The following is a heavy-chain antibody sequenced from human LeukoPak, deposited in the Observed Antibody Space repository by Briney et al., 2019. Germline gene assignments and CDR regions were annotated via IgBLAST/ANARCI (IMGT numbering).Heavy chain of an antibody. CDR3: ARGPPSPPNYYDSSGYYRDY. Sequence: GGSPRLSCAASGFTFSSYSMNWVRQAPGKGLEWVSYISSSSSTIYYADSVKGRFTISRDNAKNSLYLQMNSLRAEDTAVYYCARGPPSPPNYYDSSGYYRDYWGQGTLVTVSS. V-gene: IGHV3-48*04. CDR2: ISSSSSTI. J-gene: IGHJ4*02. D-gene: IGHD3-22*01. CDR1: GFTFSSYS.